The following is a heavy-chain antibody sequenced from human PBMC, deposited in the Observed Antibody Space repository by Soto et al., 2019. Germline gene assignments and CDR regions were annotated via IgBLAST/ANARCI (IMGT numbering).Heavy chain of an antibody. J-gene: IGHJ5*02. CDR3: AKDFGYYYSYNWFDP. CDR2: ITSSSSYI. Sequence: PGGSLRLSCAASGFTFSSFSMNWVRQAPGKGLEWVSSITSSSSYIYYADSVKGRFTISRDSAKNTLYLQMNSLRAEDTAVYYCAKDFGYYYSYNWFDPWGQGTLVTVSS. CDR1: GFTFSSFS. V-gene: IGHV3-21*04. D-gene: IGHD3-22*01.